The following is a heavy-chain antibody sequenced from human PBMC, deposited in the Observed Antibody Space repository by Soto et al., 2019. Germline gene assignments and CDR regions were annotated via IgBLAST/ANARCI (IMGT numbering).Heavy chain of an antibody. J-gene: IGHJ4*01. D-gene: IGHD1-26*01. Sequence: SQALSLTCAITGGSVCSNSAGWSWVRQSPSRGLEWLGRTYYRSKWYYEYAVSVRGRITINPDTSKNQYSLQLNSVTPEDTAVYFCARGEQYSGRIFDYWGQGTLVTVSS. CDR1: GGSVCSNSAG. V-gene: IGHV6-1*01. CDR2: TYYRSKWYY. CDR3: ARGEQYSGRIFDY.